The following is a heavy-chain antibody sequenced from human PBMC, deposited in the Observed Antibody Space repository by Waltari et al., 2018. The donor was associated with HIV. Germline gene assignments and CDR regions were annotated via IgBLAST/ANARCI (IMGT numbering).Heavy chain of an antibody. V-gene: IGHV3-7*03. Sequence: LVESGGGVVKAGGSLRLICEASGFQFSHYFLNWVRQSPVRGLGWVACMGGASNEKNYVDSVRCRFVISRDNSKSSFYLEMDSLGEEDTARYFCVSDDPGYGPFDYWGQGTLVIV. J-gene: IGHJ4*02. CDR1: GFQFSHYF. D-gene: IGHD3-10*01. CDR3: VSDDPGYGPFDY. CDR2: MGGASNEK.